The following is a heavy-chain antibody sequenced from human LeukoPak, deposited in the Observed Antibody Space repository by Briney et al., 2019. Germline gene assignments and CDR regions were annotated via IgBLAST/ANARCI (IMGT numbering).Heavy chain of an antibody. CDR2: IYYSGST. CDR1: GGSISSGGYY. V-gene: IGHV4-31*03. CDR3: ARIRLLEWLSTPYYYYGMDV. Sequence: SQTLSLTCTVSGGSISSGGYYWSWIRQHPGKGLEWIGYIYYSGSTYYNPSLKSRVTISVDTSKNQFSLKLSSVTAADTAVYYCARIRLLEWLSTPYYYYGMDVWGQGTTVTVSS. D-gene: IGHD3-3*01. J-gene: IGHJ6*02.